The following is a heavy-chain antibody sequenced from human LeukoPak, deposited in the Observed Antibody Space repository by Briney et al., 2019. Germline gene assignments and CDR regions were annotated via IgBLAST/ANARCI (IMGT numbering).Heavy chain of an antibody. CDR1: GGSISSYY. J-gene: IGHJ4*02. V-gene: IGHV4-4*07. CDR2: IYTSGST. D-gene: IGHD3-22*01. CDR3: ARDQYYYDSSGYSPFDY. Sequence: SESLSLTCTVSGGSISSYYWSWIRQPAGKGLEWIGRIYTSGSTDYNPSLKSRVTMSVDTSKNQFSLKLSSVTAADTAVYYCARDQYYYDSSGYSPFDYWGQGTLVTVSS.